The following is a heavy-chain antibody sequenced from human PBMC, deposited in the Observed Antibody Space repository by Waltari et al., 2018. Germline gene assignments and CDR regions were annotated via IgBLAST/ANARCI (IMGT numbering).Heavy chain of an antibody. D-gene: IGHD1-1*01. CDR3: ATDLWERKDGTYFDY. Sequence: QVQLVESGGGVVQPGGSLKLSCAASRFTFTNYGMRWVRQAPGKGLEWVAFRRYDGSNKYYAESVKGRFTISRDNSKNTLYLLMNSLRAEDTAVYYCATDLWERKDGTYFDYWGQGTLVTVSS. J-gene: IGHJ4*02. V-gene: IGHV3-30*02. CDR2: RRYDGSNK. CDR1: RFTFTNYG.